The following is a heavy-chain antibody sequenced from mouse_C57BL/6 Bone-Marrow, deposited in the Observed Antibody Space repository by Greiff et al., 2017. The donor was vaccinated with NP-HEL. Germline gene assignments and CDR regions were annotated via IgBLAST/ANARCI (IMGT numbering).Heavy chain of an antibody. D-gene: IGHD2-1*01. V-gene: IGHV5-12*01. Sequence: EVKLVESGGGLVQPGGSLKLSCAASGFTFSDYYMYWVRQTPEKRLEWVAYISNGGGSTYYPDTVKGRFTISRDNAKNTLYLQMSRLKSEDTAMYYCARRGYGNSFYYFDYWGQGTTLTVSS. CDR2: ISNGGGST. CDR3: ARRGYGNSFYYFDY. J-gene: IGHJ2*01. CDR1: GFTFSDYY.